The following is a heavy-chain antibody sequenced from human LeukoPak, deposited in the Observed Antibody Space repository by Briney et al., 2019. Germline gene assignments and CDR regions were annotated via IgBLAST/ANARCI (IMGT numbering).Heavy chain of an antibody. D-gene: IGHD1-26*01. CDR2: IRYDGNNK. CDR3: AKGYGWEASYYYYYMDV. Sequence: GGSLRLSCAASGFTFSSYGMHWVRQAPGKGLEWVAFIRYDGNNKNYADSVKGRFTISRDNSKNTLYLQMNSLRAEDTAVHYCAKGYGWEASYYYYYMDVWGKGTTVTISS. J-gene: IGHJ6*03. V-gene: IGHV3-30*02. CDR1: GFTFSSYG.